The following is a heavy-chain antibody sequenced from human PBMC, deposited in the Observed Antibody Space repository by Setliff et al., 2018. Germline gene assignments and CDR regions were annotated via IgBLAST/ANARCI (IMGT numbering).Heavy chain of an antibody. Sequence: ASVKVSCKASGYTFTSYYMHWVRQAPGQGLEWMGIINPSGGSTSYAQKFQGRVTMTRDTSTSTVYMELSSLRSEDTAVYYCAKGSCSGGSCYFKAQEFDYWGQGTLVTVSS. D-gene: IGHD2-15*01. CDR3: AKGSCSGGSCYFKAQEFDY. V-gene: IGHV1-46*01. CDR1: GYTFTSYY. J-gene: IGHJ4*02. CDR2: INPSGGST.